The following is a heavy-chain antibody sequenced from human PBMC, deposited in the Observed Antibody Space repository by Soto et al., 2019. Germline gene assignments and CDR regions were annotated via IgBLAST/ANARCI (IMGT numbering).Heavy chain of an antibody. CDR3: ARDSPPVDY. V-gene: IGHV1-18*04. CDR2: ISAYNGNT. CDR1: GYTFTGYY. J-gene: IGHJ4*02. Sequence: GASVKVSCKASGYTFTGYYMHWVRQAPGQGLEWMGWISAYNGNTKYAQKLQGRVTMTTDTSTSTAYMELRSLRSDGTAVYYCARDSPPVDYWGQGTLVTVSS.